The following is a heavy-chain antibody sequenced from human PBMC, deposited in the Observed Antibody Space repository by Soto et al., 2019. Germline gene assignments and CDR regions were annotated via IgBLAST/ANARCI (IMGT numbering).Heavy chain of an antibody. V-gene: IGHV4-61*01. D-gene: IGHD3-16*02. CDR2: VYYSGST. CDR3: VRGRSRPDY. Sequence: QVQLQESGPGLVKPSETLSLTCTVSGGSVSSGTYYWSWIRQPPGKGLEWIGYVYYSGSTTYNPSLKSRVTISIDTSKNQFSLKLTSVTAADTAVYYCVRGRSRPDYWGQGTLVTVSS. CDR1: GGSVSSGTYY. J-gene: IGHJ4*02.